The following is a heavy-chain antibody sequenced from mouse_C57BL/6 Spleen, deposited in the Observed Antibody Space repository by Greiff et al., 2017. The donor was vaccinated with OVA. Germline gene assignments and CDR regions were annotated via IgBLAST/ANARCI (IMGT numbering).Heavy chain of an antibody. J-gene: IGHJ1*03. Sequence: EVKLVESGGGLVKPGGSLKLSCAASGFTFSDYGMHWVRQAPEKGLEWVAYISSGSSTIYYADTVKGRFTISRDNAKNTLFLQMTSLRSEDTAMYYCARGAYYSNWGYFDVWGTGTTVTVSS. D-gene: IGHD2-5*01. CDR3: ARGAYYSNWGYFDV. V-gene: IGHV5-17*01. CDR1: GFTFSDYG. CDR2: ISSGSSTI.